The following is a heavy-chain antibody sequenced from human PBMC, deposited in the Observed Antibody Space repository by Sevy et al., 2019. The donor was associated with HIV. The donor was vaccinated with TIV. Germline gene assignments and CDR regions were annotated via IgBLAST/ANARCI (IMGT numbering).Heavy chain of an antibody. CDR2: IRNRPNSYTT. D-gene: IGHD2-15*01. Sequence: GGSLRLSCAASEFTFSDHYVDWVRQAPGKELEWVGRIRNRPNSYTTEYAASVKGRFTISRDDSRNSVYLQMNSLKTQDSAVYYCVRGPNCGVGGCQQISPYCLDVWGKGATVTVSS. CDR3: VRGPNCGVGGCQQISPYCLDV. CDR1: EFTFSDHY. V-gene: IGHV3-72*01. J-gene: IGHJ6*03.